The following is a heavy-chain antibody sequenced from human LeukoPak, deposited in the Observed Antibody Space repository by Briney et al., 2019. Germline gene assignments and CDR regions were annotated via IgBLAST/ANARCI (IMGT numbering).Heavy chain of an antibody. CDR1: GFTFSSYA. J-gene: IGHJ4*02. CDR3: AKDLYSSSWYYFDC. V-gene: IGHV3-23*01. CDR2: ISGSGDTT. D-gene: IGHD6-13*01. Sequence: GGSLRLSCAASGFTFSSYAMSWVRQAPGKGLEWVSDISGSGDTTDYADSVKGRFAVSRDNSKNTLYLQMNSLRADDTAVYYCAKDLYSSSWYYFDCWGQGTLVTVSS.